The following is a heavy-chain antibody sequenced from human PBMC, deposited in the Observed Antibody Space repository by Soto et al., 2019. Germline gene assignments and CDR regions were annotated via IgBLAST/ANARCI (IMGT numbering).Heavy chain of an antibody. J-gene: IGHJ5*02. CDR2: IFYSGST. D-gene: IGHD2-21*02. CDR3: ARTALGWFDP. V-gene: IGHV4-59*01. CDR1: GGSISSYY. Sequence: SETLSLTCSVSGGSISSYYWSWIRQPPGKGLEWIGYIFYSGSTNYNPSLKSRVTISVDTSKNQFSLKLSSVTAADTAVYYCARTALGWFDPWGQGTLVTVS.